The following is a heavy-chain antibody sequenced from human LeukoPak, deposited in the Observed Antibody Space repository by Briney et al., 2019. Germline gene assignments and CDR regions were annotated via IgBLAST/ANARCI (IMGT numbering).Heavy chain of an antibody. CDR1: GFTFSRYW. V-gene: IGHV3-74*01. Sequence: GGSLRLSCAASGFTFSRYWMYWVRQAPGKGLVWVSRIKSDGSNTTYADSVKGRFTIPRDNAKNTLYLQMNSLRAEDTAVYYCAKDVLMATILVPPNHWGQGTLVTVSS. D-gene: IGHD5-24*01. CDR3: AKDVLMATILVPPNH. J-gene: IGHJ5*02. CDR2: IKSDGSNT.